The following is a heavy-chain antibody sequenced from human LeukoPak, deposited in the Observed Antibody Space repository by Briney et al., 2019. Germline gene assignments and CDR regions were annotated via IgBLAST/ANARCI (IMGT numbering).Heavy chain of an antibody. J-gene: IGHJ3*02. Sequence: PSETLSLTCTVSGGSISSSSYYWGWIRQPPGKGLEWIGSIYYSGSTYYNPSLKSRVTISVDTSKNQFSLKLSSVTAADTAVYYCARDLSPDVATNAFDIWGQGTMVTVSS. D-gene: IGHD3-16*02. CDR2: IYYSGST. CDR1: GGSISSSSYY. V-gene: IGHV4-39*07. CDR3: ARDLSPDVATNAFDI.